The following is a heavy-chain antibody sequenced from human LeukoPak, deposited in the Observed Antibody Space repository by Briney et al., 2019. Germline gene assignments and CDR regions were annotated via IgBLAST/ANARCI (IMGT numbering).Heavy chain of an antibody. V-gene: IGHV1-69*05. D-gene: IGHD3-22*01. Sequence: APVKVSCKGFGGTFSSYAISWGGQGPGQGVEWMGRVIPIFGTANYAQKFQGRVTITTDESTSTAYMELSSLRSEDTAVYYCARDRYYDSSGYYYVEDWFDPWGQGTLVTVSS. CDR1: GGTFSSYA. CDR2: VIPIFGTA. CDR3: ARDRYYDSSGYYYVEDWFDP. J-gene: IGHJ5*02.